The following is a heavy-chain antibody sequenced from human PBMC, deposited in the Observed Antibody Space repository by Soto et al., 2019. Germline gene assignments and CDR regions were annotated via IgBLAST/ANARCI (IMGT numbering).Heavy chain of an antibody. D-gene: IGHD3-22*01. CDR2: IGTYNGNT. J-gene: IGHJ4*02. CDR1: GYTFTAYG. Sequence: QVQLVQSGAEVKKPGASVKVSCKASGYTFTAYGISWVRQAPGRGLEWMGWIGTYNGNTNYAQKVQGRVTMTRDTSTSTAHMELRSLRADDTAVYYCGKNKYESSGGFDSWGQGTLVTVSS. V-gene: IGHV1-18*01. CDR3: GKNKYESSGGFDS.